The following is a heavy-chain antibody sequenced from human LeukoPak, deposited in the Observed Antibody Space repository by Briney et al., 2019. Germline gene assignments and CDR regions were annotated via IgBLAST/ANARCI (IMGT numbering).Heavy chain of an antibody. D-gene: IGHD3-16*01. J-gene: IGHJ3*02. CDR2: ISSNSYI. V-gene: IGHV3-21*01. CDR1: GFTFSSYS. CDR3: ARDLESRMIACGGGDAFDI. Sequence: GGSLRLSCAASGFTFSSYSMNWVRQAPGKGLEWVSSISSNSYIYYADSVKSRFTIFRDNAKNSLYLQINSLRAEDTAVYYCARDLESRMIACGGGDAFDIWGQGTMVSVSS.